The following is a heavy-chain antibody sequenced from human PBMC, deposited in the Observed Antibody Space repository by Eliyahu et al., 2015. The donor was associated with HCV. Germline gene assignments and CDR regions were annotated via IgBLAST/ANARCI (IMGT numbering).Heavy chain of an antibody. CDR1: GFTFSSYA. CDR2: ISGXGGST. D-gene: IGHD3-9*01. V-gene: IGHV3-23*01. J-gene: IGHJ4*02. CDR3: AKNHPDYDILTGNFDY. Sequence: EVQLLESGGGLVQPGGSLRLSCAASGFTFSSYAXGWVRQAPGKGLEWVSAISGXGGSTYYADSVKGRFTISRDNSKNTLYLQMNSLRAEDTAVYYCAKNHPDYDILTGNFDYWGQGTLVTVSS.